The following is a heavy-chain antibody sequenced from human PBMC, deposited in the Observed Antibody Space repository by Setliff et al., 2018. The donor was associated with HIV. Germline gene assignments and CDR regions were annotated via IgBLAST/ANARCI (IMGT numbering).Heavy chain of an antibody. Sequence: ASVKVSCKASGYTFTGYYMHWVRQAPGQGLEWMGWINPNSGGTTYAQKFQGRVTMPMDTSISTAYMEVSRLRSDDTAGYYCARDHCSSSGCYEYSYYGMDVWGQGTTVTVSS. J-gene: IGHJ6*02. CDR3: ARDHCSSSGCYEYSYYGMDV. CDR2: INPNSGGT. CDR1: GYTFTGYY. D-gene: IGHD2-2*01. V-gene: IGHV1-2*02.